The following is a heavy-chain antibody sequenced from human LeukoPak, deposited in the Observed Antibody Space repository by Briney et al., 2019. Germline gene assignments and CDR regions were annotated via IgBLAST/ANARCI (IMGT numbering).Heavy chain of an antibody. CDR1: GFTFSSSE. Sequence: PGGSLRLSCAAAGFTFSSSEMNWVRRAPGKGLEWISYISSAGTIYYADFAKGRFTISRDNAKNSLYLQMNSLRAEDTAVYYCARVMGNYATDYWGQGTLVTVSS. CDR2: ISSAGTI. CDR3: ARVMGNYATDY. V-gene: IGHV3-48*03. D-gene: IGHD1-7*01. J-gene: IGHJ4*02.